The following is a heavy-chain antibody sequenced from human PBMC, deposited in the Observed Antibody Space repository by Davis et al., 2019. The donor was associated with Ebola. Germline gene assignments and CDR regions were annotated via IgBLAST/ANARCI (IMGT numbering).Heavy chain of an antibody. CDR3: TTDLRITIFGVV. D-gene: IGHD3-3*01. V-gene: IGHV3-73*01. CDR2: IRSKANSYAT. J-gene: IGHJ6*02. CDR1: GFTFSGSA. Sequence: GESLKISCAASGFTFSGSAMHWVRQASGKGLEWVGRIRSKANSYATAYAASVKGRFTISRDDSKNTAYLQMNSLKTEDTAVYYCTTDLRITIFGVVWGQGTTVTVSS.